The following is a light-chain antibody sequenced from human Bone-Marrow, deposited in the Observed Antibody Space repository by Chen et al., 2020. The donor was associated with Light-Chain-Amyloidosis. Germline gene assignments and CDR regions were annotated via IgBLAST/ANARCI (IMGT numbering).Light chain of an antibody. CDR2: EDD. J-gene: IGLJ3*02. CDR3: QSYQGSSQGV. CDR1: SGSIATNY. V-gene: IGLV6-57*01. Sequence: NFMLTQPHSVSESPGKTVIISCTRSSGSIATNYVQWYQQRPGSSPTTVIYEDDQIPSGVPDRFSGSIDRSSNSASLTISGLKTEDEADYYCQSYQGSSQGVFGGGTNLTVL.